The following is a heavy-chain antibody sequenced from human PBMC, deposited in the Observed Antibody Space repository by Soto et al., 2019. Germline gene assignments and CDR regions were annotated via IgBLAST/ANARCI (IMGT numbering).Heavy chain of an antibody. D-gene: IGHD1-7*01. CDR1: GDSISSSNW. V-gene: IGHV4-4*02. J-gene: IGHJ4*02. CDR3: ARRGITGTRYFDY. CDR2: IYHSGST. Sequence: SETLSLTCAVSGDSISSSNWWSWVRQPPGKGLEWIGEIYHSGSTNYNPSLKSRVTISVDKSKNRFSLKLSSVTAADTAVYYCARRGITGTRYFDYWGQGTLVTVSS.